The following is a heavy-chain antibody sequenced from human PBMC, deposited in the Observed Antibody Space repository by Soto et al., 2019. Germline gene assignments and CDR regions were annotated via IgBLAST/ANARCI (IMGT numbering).Heavy chain of an antibody. D-gene: IGHD6-6*01. CDR3: AILSN. V-gene: IGHV3-53*02. Sequence: EVQLVETGGGLIQPGGSLRLSCAASGFTVSSNYMNWVRQAPGKRLEWVSIIYSDGTTSYADSVKSRFTISRDNFKNTLHLQMNSLRAEDTAVYYCAILSNWGQGTLVTVSS. J-gene: IGHJ4*02. CDR2: IYSDGTT. CDR1: GFTVSSNY.